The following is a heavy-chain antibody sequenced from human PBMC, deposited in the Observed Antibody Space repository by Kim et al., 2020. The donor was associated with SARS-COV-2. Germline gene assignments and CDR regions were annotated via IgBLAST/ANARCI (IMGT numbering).Heavy chain of an antibody. D-gene: IGHD2-2*02. V-gene: IGHV1-18*01. CDR3: ARFSSPAATPIYYYYYGMDV. J-gene: IGHJ6*02. CDR2: ISAYNGNT. Sequence: ASVKVSCKASGYTFTSYGISWVRQAPGQGLEWMGWISAYNGNTNYAQKLQGRVTMTTDTSTSTAYMELRSLRSDDTAVYYCARFSSPAATPIYYYYYGMDVWGQGTTVTVSS. CDR1: GYTFTSYG.